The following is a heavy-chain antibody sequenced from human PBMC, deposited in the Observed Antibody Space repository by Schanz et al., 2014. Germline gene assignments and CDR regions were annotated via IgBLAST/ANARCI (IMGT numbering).Heavy chain of an antibody. V-gene: IGHV1-18*01. J-gene: IGHJ3*02. CDR1: GYIFGSHG. Sequence: QLMQSGSEVRKPGASVKVSCKASGYIFGSHGMTWVRQAPGQGPELMGWINAHTGNTQYAQKFQGRVNMTRDTVTTAVHLELTTLRTDDTAIYYCARVHIATYHYNSPGAFDIWGQGTRXTVSS. CDR3: ARVHIATYHYNSPGAFDI. CDR2: INAHTGNT. D-gene: IGHD3-10*01.